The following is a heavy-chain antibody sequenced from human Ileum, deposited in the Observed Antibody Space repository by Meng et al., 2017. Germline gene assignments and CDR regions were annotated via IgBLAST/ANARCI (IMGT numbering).Heavy chain of an antibody. Sequence: GESLKISCAASGFTLSDHYMDWVRQAPGKGLEWVGRSGNRANSYTTEYAASVKGRFTISRGDSKNSLYLQMNSLKTEDTAVYYCTRGYSGTYIYAFDIWGQGTMVPSPQ. J-gene: IGHJ3*02. CDR1: GFTLSDHY. CDR3: TRGYSGTYIYAFDI. V-gene: IGHV3-72*01. D-gene: IGHD1-26*01. CDR2: SGNRANSYTT.